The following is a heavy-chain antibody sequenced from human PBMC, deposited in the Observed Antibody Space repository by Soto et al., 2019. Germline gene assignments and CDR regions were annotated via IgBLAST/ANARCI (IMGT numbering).Heavy chain of an antibody. CDR2: INPSGDSA. V-gene: IGHV1-46*02. D-gene: IGHD6-19*01. Sequence: VQLVQSGAEVKKPGASVKISCKASGYTFNSYYMHWVRQAPGQGLEWMGVINPSGDSAGYAQKFQGRVTMTRDTSTSTLYMDLSGRKSDDTAVYYGARVGSFEVVAATDYFDHWGQGTLITVSS. J-gene: IGHJ4*02. CDR1: GYTFNSYY. CDR3: ARVGSFEVVAATDYFDH.